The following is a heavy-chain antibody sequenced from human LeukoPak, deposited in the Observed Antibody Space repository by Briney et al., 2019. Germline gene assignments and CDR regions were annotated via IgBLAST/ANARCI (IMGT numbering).Heavy chain of an antibody. CDR1: GFTFSSYA. J-gene: IGHJ3*02. CDR3: AKGGFNYGDYVDAFDI. D-gene: IGHD4-17*01. V-gene: IGHV3-23*01. Sequence: LPGGSLRLSCAASGFTFSSYAMSWVRQAPGKGLEWVSAISGSGGSTYYADSVKGRFTISRDNSKNTLYLQMNSLRAEDTAVYYCAKGGFNYGDYVDAFDIWGQGTMVTVSS. CDR2: ISGSGGST.